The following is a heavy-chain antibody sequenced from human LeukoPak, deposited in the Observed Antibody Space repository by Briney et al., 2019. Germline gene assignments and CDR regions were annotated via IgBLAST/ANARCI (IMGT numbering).Heavy chain of an antibody. J-gene: IGHJ6*03. CDR3: AKGLRTGVGPYMGYHYYMDV. D-gene: IGHD3-16*01. V-gene: IGHV3-30-3*01. CDR2: ISYDGSNK. CDR1: GFTFSSYA. Sequence: GGSLRLSCAASGFTFSSYAMHWVRLAPGKGLEWVAVISYDGSNKYYADSVKGRFTISRDNSKNTVSLQMNSLRDEDTGVYYCAKGLRTGVGPYMGYHYYMDVWGKGATVTVSS.